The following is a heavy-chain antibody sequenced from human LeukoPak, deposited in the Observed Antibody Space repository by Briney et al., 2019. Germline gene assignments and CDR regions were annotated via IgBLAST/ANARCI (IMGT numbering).Heavy chain of an antibody. J-gene: IGHJ4*02. CDR2: ISAYNGNT. Sequence: GASVKVSCKASGYTITSYGISWVRQAPGQGLEWMGWISAYNGNTNYAQKLQGRVTMTTDTSTSTAYMELRSLRSDDTAVYYCARDLGIAARRGEGYWGQGTLVTVSS. V-gene: IGHV1-18*01. D-gene: IGHD6-6*01. CDR1: GYTITSYG. CDR3: ARDLGIAARRGEGY.